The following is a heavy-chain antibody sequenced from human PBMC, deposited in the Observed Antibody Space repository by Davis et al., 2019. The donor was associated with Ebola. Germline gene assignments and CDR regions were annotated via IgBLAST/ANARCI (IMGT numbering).Heavy chain of an antibody. CDR1: GYTFTSYG. J-gene: IGHJ5*02. Sequence: ASVKVSCKASGYTFTSYGISWVRQAPGQGLEWMGWISAYNGNTNYAQKLQGRATMTTDKSTSTAYMELRSLRADDTAVYYCARGKCSGGSCYVNWFDPWGQGTLVTVSS. D-gene: IGHD2-15*01. V-gene: IGHV1-18*01. CDR2: ISAYNGNT. CDR3: ARGKCSGGSCYVNWFDP.